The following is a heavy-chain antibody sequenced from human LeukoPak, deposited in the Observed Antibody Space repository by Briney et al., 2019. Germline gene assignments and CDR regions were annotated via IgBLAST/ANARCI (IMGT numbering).Heavy chain of an antibody. CDR3: ARVDSSSWYPGFDY. D-gene: IGHD6-13*01. V-gene: IGHV3-30*04. Sequence: PGGSLRLSCAASGFTFSSYAMHWVRQAPGKGLEWVAVISYDGSNKYCADSVKGRFTISRDNSKNTLYLQMNSLRAEDTAVYYCARVDSSSWYPGFDYWGQGTLVTVSS. J-gene: IGHJ4*02. CDR1: GFTFSSYA. CDR2: ISYDGSNK.